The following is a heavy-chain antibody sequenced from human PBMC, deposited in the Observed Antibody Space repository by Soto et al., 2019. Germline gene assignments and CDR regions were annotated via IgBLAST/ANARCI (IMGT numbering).Heavy chain of an antibody. Sequence: XETLSLTCTVSGCSISSYYWSWIRQPPGKGLEWIGYIYYSGSTNYNPSLKSRVTISVDTSKNQFSLKLSSVTAADTAVYYCARESGYYGMDVWGQGTTVTVSS. J-gene: IGHJ6*02. CDR2: IYYSGST. V-gene: IGHV4-59*01. CDR1: GCSISSYY. D-gene: IGHD1-26*01. CDR3: ARESGYYGMDV.